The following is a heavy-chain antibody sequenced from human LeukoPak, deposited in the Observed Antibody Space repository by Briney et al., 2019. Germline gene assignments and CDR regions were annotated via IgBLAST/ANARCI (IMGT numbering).Heavy chain of an antibody. V-gene: IGHV3-74*01. CDR1: GFTSSSYG. Sequence: GRSLRLSCAASGFTSSSYGMNWVRQAPGKGVVWVSRINSDGSSTSYADSVKGRFTISRDNAKNTLYLQMNSLRAEDTAVYYCARDVYPGGAGILDLWGRGTLVTVSS. D-gene: IGHD2-21*01. CDR2: INSDGSST. CDR3: ARDVYPGGAGILDL. J-gene: IGHJ2*01.